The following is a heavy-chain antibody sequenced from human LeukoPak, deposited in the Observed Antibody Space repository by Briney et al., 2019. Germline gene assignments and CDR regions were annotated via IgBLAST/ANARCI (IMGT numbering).Heavy chain of an antibody. CDR1: GFTFSSHG. CDR2: IWYDGSNK. J-gene: IGHJ4*02. D-gene: IGHD5-18*01. Sequence: GESLRLSCAASGFTFSSHGMHWVRQAPGKGLEWVAVIWYDGSNKYYADSVKGRFTISRDNSKNTLYLQMNSLRAEDTAVYYCARDEGQYSYGFIDYWGQGTLVTVSS. CDR3: ARDEGQYSYGFIDY. V-gene: IGHV3-33*01.